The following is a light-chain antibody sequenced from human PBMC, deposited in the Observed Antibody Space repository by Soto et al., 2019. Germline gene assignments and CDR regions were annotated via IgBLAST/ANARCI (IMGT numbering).Light chain of an antibody. V-gene: IGLV2-14*01. CDR3: SSYTSSSTVV. Sequence: QSALTQPASVSGSPGQSITISCTGTSSDVVGYNYVSWYQQHPGKAPKLMIYEVSNRPSGVSNRFSGSKSGNTASLTISGLQAEDEADYYCSSYTSSSTVVFGGGTKLPVL. J-gene: IGLJ2*01. CDR1: SSDVVGYNY. CDR2: EVS.